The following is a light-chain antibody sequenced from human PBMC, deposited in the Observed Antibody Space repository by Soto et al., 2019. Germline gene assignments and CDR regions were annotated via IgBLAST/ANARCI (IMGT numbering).Light chain of an antibody. Sequence: DIVTTQSPDSLAVSLGERATINCKSSQSVLYSPNNKNYLAWYQQKPGQPPKLLIYWASTRESGVPDRFSGSGSGTDFTLTISSLQAEDVAVYYCKQYYSTPSCTFGQGTKLEIK. CDR1: QSVLYSPNNKNY. CDR3: KQYYSTPSCT. J-gene: IGKJ2*02. V-gene: IGKV4-1*01. CDR2: WAS.